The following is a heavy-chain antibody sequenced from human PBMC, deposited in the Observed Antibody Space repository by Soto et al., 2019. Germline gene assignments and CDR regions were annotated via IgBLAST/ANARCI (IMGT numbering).Heavy chain of an antibody. D-gene: IGHD2-15*01. Sequence: NPSETLSLTCRLSGGSITGAYYCNWIRQHPGKGLEWIGSIHYRGSTYYNPSLKTRITISLDRSNNQFSLNLSSVTAADTAVYYCARVRDSFGLDVWGQGTTVTVSS. CDR1: GGSITGAYY. CDR3: ARVRDSFGLDV. V-gene: IGHV4-31*03. CDR2: IHYRGST. J-gene: IGHJ6*02.